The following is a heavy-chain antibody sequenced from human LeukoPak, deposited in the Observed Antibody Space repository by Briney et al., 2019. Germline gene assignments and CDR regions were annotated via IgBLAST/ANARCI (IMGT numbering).Heavy chain of an antibody. CDR3: ARKRYDDPYFFDC. D-gene: IGHD3-16*01. CDR2: IYYSGTT. J-gene: IGHJ4*02. V-gene: IGHV4-30-4*01. CDR1: GGSLSSGDYY. Sequence: SQTLSLTCTVSGGSLSSGDYYWSWIRQPPGKGLEWIGYIYYSGTTYYNPSRKSRVTISVDTSKNQFSLKLNSVTAADTAVYYCARKRYDDPYFFDCWGQGTLVAVSS.